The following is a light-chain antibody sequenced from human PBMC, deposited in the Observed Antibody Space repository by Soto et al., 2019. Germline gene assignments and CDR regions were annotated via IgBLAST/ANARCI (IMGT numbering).Light chain of an antibody. J-gene: IGKJ4*01. V-gene: IGKV3-20*01. CDR1: QSVRNNY. CDR2: DAS. CDR3: QQYGRSPLT. Sequence: EIVLTQSPDTLSLSPGERATLSCRASQSVRNNYLAWYQQKPGQAPRFLIYDASIRATGIPDRFSGSGSGTDFTLTISRLEPEDFAVYYCQQYGRSPLTFGGGTKVEIK.